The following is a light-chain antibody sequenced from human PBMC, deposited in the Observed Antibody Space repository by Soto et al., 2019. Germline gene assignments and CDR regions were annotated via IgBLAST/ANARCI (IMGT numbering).Light chain of an antibody. CDR1: QSVSSN. V-gene: IGKV3-15*01. CDR2: GAS. Sequence: EIVMTQSPATLSVSPGERATLSCRASQSVSSNLAWYQQKPGQAPRLLIYGASTRATGIPARFSGSGSGTEFTLTISSLQSEDFAFYYCQQYNDWPPAFGQGTKVAVK. CDR3: QQYNDWPPA. J-gene: IGKJ1*01.